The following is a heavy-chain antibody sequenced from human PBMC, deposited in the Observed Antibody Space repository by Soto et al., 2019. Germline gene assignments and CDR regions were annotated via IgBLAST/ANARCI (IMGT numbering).Heavy chain of an antibody. CDR3: AKDTVGGYSFWSGYYSAGLDV. CDR2: ISGSADGT. V-gene: IGHV3-23*01. J-gene: IGHJ3*01. CDR1: GFTFDSYA. Sequence: EVTLLESGGGLAQPGGSLRLSCVGSGFTFDSYAISWVRQAPGERLQWIAAISGSADGTDYAHSVRGRFTISRDNAKKTVHLQMDSLRVEDTAVYFCAKDTVGGYSFWSGYYSAGLDVWGQGTLVNVS. D-gene: IGHD3-3*01.